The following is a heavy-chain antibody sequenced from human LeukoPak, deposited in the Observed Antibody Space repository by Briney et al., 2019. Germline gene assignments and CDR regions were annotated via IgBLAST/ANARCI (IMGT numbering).Heavy chain of an antibody. Sequence: PSETLSLTCTVSGGSINNSYWTWIRQPPGKGLEWIGHIYYSGSTNYSPSLKSRVTISVDTSKNQFSLKVSSVTAADSAVYYCARWPRERNRITVTNYYYYMDVWGRGTTVTVSS. CDR2: IYYSGST. V-gene: IGHV4-59*12. D-gene: IGHD4-11*01. CDR3: ARWPRERNRITVTNYYYYMDV. CDR1: GGSINNSY. J-gene: IGHJ6*03.